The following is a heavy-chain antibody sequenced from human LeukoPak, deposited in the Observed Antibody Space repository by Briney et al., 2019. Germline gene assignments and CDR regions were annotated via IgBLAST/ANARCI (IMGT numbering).Heavy chain of an antibody. D-gene: IGHD1-26*01. CDR1: GFTFNVYA. CDR2: ISGSRDFI. CDR3: VRALVGAAFDT. V-gene: IGHV3-21*06. Sequence: GGSLRLSCAASGFTFNVYAMHWVRQVPGKGPERISSISGSRDFIYYADSVKGRFTISRDNAKNSLYLDMNSLRVEDTAVYFCVRALVGAAFDTWGQGGLVTVSS. J-gene: IGHJ4*02.